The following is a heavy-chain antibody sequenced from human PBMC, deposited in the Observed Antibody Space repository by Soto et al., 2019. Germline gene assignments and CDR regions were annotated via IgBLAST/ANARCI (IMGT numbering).Heavy chain of an antibody. J-gene: IGHJ4*02. CDR2: IHYSGST. CDR3: TKHSRPDAEGYYFEY. CDR1: GGSISGSY. Sequence: PETLSLTCTVSGGSISGSYWRWIRQTPGKVLEWVGYIHYSGSTNYNPSLKSRVTMSVDSAKNQFSLQLSSVTAEDTAAYFCTKHSRPDAEGYYFEYCGQGALGTV. V-gene: IGHV4-59*01. D-gene: IGHD2-15*01.